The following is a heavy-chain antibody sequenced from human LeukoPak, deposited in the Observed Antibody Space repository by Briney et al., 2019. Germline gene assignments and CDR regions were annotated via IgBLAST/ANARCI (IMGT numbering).Heavy chain of an antibody. CDR2: INWNSGST. CDR3: ARAKDCGSITCPFDI. CDR1: AFTFHDYG. D-gene: IGHD2/OR15-2a*01. J-gene: IGHJ3*02. Sequence: TGGSLRLSCAASAFTFHDYGMSWVRQAPGKGLEWVSNINWNSGSTAYADSVKGRFTISRDNDQNSLYLQMNSLRVEDPALYYCARAKDCGSITCPFDIWGQGTMVTVSS. V-gene: IGHV3-20*04.